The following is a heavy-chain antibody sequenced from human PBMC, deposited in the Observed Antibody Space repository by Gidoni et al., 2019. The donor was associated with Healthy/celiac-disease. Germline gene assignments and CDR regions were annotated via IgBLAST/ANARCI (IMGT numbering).Heavy chain of an antibody. J-gene: IGHJ2*01. Sequence: QVQLQESGPGLVKPSQTLSLTCTVSGGSISSGGYYWSWIRQHPGKGLGWIGYISYSGSTSYNPSLKSRVTISVDTSKNQFSLKLSSVTAADTAVYYCARSGASSTSCYECEWYFDLWGRGTLVTVSS. V-gene: IGHV4-31*03. D-gene: IGHD2-2*01. CDR3: ARSGASSTSCYECEWYFDL. CDR1: GGSISSGGYY. CDR2: ISYSGST.